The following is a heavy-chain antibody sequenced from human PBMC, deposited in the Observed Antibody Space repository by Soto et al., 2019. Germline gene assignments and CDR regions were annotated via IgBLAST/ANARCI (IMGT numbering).Heavy chain of an antibody. CDR2: IYYSGST. J-gene: IGHJ6*02. CDR3: ARAPLISIFFAYGMDV. V-gene: IGHV4-31*03. Sequence: QVQLQESGPGLVKPSQTLSLTCTVSGGSISSGDYYWIWIRQHPGKGLEWIGYIYYSGSTYYNPSLKCRVTISVDTSRNQFSLKLSSVTAADTAVYYCARAPLISIFFAYGMDVWGQGTTVTVSS. CDR1: GGSISSGDYY. D-gene: IGHD3-3*02.